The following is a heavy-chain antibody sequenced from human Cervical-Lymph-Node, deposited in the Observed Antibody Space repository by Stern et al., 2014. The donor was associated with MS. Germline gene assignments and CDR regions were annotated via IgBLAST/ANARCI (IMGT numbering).Heavy chain of an antibody. V-gene: IGHV4-30-4*01. CDR1: GDSIRSGDNY. Sequence: QVQLVESGPGLVKPSQTLSLTCNVSGDSIRSGDNYWSWLRHSPGEGLEWIGHIYYLGHTFYHPSLKSRVSISEDTSPQQFSLSLSSVTAADTAVYYCARGESSRYYYYFDDWGQGTLVTVSS. D-gene: IGHD3-22*01. J-gene: IGHJ4*02. CDR3: ARGESSRYYYYFDD. CDR2: IYYLGHT.